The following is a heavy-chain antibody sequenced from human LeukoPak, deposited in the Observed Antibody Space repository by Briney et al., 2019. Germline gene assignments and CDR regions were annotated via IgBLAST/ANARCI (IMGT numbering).Heavy chain of an antibody. J-gene: IGHJ4*02. CDR2: IYYSGST. D-gene: IGHD5-12*01. Sequence: PSETLSLTCIVSGGSVSSGSYYWNWIWQPPGKGLEWIGYIYYSGSTNYNPSLKSRVTISVDTSKNQFSLKLSSVTAADTAVYYCARGDRRGGYDKKFDYWGQGTLVTVSS. CDR3: ARGDRRGGYDKKFDY. CDR1: GGSVSSGSYY. V-gene: IGHV4-61*01.